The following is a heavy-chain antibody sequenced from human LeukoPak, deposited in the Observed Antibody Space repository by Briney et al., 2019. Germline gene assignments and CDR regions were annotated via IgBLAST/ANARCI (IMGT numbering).Heavy chain of an antibody. D-gene: IGHD5-12*01. CDR1: GGSFSDYY. CDR3: AREGTWRSFDI. Sequence: SSETLSLTCAVYGGSFSDYYWSWIRQPPGKGLEWIGEINDSGSTNYNPSLKSRVTISVDTSKNQFSLKLSSVTAADTAVYYCAREGTWRSFDIWGQGTMVTVSS. V-gene: IGHV4-34*01. J-gene: IGHJ3*02. CDR2: INDSGST.